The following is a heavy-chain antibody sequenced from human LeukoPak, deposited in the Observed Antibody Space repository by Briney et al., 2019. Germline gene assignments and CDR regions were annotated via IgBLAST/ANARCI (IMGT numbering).Heavy chain of an antibody. Sequence: PGGSLRLSCAASGFTFSNYSMNWVRQAPGKGLEWVASISSISSYIYYADTVKGRLTISRENAKNSLYLQMNSRSGEDRAVYYWARDWGAYSSSWYDNWFDSWGEGALVTVSS. CDR3: ARDWGAYSSSWYDNWFDS. V-gene: IGHV3-21*03. D-gene: IGHD6-13*01. CDR2: ISSISSYI. J-gene: IGHJ5*01. CDR1: GFTFSNYS.